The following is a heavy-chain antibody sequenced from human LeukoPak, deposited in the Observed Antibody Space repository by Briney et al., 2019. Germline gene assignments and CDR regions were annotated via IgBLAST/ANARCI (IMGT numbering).Heavy chain of an antibody. J-gene: IGHJ4*02. CDR1: GGSISSYY. Sequence: PSETLSLTCTVSGGSISSYYWSRIRQPPGKGLEWIGYIYYSGSTNYNPSLKSRVTISVDTSKNQFSLKLSSVTAADTAVYYCARVVAAPYYFDYWGQGTLVTVSS. CDR2: IYYSGST. CDR3: ARVVAAPYYFDY. D-gene: IGHD2-15*01. V-gene: IGHV4-59*01.